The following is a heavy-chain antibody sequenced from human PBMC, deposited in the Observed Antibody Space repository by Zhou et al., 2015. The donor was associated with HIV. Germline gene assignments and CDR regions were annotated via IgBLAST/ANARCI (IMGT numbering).Heavy chain of an antibody. J-gene: IGHJ3*01. CDR3: AKIQLLVPHDVFND. V-gene: IGHV3-23*01. D-gene: IGHD2-2*01. CDR2: ISDSDGRT. CDR1: GFTFSSSA. Sequence: QLLESGGGLVQPGGSLRLSCEASGFTFSSSAMTWVRQSPERGLEWVSSISDSDGRTYYADFVKGRFTVSRDNSKSTLYLQMNNLRADDTAVYYCAKIQLLVPHDVFNDWGQGTVVTVSS.